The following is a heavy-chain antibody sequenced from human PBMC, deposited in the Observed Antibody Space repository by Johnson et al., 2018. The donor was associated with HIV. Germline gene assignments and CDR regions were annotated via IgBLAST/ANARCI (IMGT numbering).Heavy chain of an antibody. CDR2: IRYDGFNK. Sequence: VQLVESGGGVVQPGGSLRLSCATSGFTFSSYGMHWVRQAPGKGLEWVAFIRYDGFNKYFADSVKGRFTISRDNSKNTLHLQRNSLRAEDTAVYYCARAHLIFPKNAFDFWGQGTMVTVSS. CDR1: GFTFSSYG. D-gene: IGHD3-3*02. V-gene: IGHV3-30*02. J-gene: IGHJ3*01. CDR3: ARAHLIFPKNAFDF.